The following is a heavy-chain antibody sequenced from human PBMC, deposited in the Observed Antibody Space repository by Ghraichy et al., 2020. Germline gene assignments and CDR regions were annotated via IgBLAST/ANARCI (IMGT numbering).Heavy chain of an antibody. D-gene: IGHD2-15*01. CDR2: ISSSSSYI. Sequence: GGSLRLSCAASGFTFSNYSMNWVRQAPGKGLEWVSSISSSSSYIYYADSVKGRFTISRDNAKNSLYLQMNSLRAEDTAVYYCAQADCSGGSCYSVDWGQGTLVTVSS. CDR1: GFTFSNYS. CDR3: AQADCSGGSCYSVD. J-gene: IGHJ4*02. V-gene: IGHV3-21*01.